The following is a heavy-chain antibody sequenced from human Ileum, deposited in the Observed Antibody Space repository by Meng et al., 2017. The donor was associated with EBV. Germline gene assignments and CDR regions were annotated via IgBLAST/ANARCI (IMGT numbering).Heavy chain of an antibody. CDR2: FYEGTT. CDR1: GVSISGNY. D-gene: IGHD1-26*01. CDR3: AKGGQWDPLDS. Sequence: QVQLQESGPGLVKPSGTLSLTCDVSGVSISGNYWSWIRQSPVKGLEWIGFFYEGTTNYNPSLKSRVTIAAGPANNQISLRLSSVTSADTAVYYCAKGGQWDPLDSWGRGILVTASS. V-gene: IGHV4-59*01. J-gene: IGHJ4*02.